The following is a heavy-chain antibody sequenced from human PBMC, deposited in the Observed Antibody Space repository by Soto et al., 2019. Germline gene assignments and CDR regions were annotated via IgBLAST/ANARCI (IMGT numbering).Heavy chain of an antibody. CDR3: ARDRRYGDYVEFDY. V-gene: IGHV4-59*01. J-gene: IGHJ4*02. CDR1: GGSISSYY. CDR2: IYYSGST. D-gene: IGHD4-17*01. Sequence: SETLSLTCTVSGGSISSYYWSWIRQPPGKGLEWIGYIYYSGSTNYNPSLKSRVTISVDTSKNQFSLKLSSVTAADTAVYYCARDRRYGDYVEFDYWGQGTLVTVSS.